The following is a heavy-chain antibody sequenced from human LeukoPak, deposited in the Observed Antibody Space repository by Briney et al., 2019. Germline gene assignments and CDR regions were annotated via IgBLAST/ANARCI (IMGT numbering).Heavy chain of an antibody. J-gene: IGHJ4*02. CDR1: GFTFDDYA. CDR2: ISWNSGSI. D-gene: IGHD5-18*01. Sequence: GRSLRLSCAASGFTFDDYAMHWVQQAPGKGLEWVSGISWNSGSIGYADSVKGRFTISRDNAKNSPYLQMNSLRAEDTALYYCAKDVAIQLGFDYWGQGTLVTVSS. CDR3: AKDVAIQLGFDY. V-gene: IGHV3-9*01.